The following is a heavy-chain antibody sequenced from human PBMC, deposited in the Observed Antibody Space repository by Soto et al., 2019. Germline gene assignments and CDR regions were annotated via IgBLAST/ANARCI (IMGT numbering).Heavy chain of an antibody. D-gene: IGHD4-17*01. J-gene: IGHJ5*02. CDR3: ARVHRYGEYCFDT. V-gene: IGHV4-39*01. CDR2: IYYTGST. Sequence: SETLSLTCSVSGGSFSSSSYYWGWIRQPPGRGLEWIGSIYYTGSTYYNPSLKSRVTMSVDTPKNEFSLKLNSVTAADTAVYYCARVHRYGEYCFDTWGQGTLVTVSS. CDR1: GGSFSSSSYY.